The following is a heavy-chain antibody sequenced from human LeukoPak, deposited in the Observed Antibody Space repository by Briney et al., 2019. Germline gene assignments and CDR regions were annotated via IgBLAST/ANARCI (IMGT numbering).Heavy chain of an antibody. V-gene: IGHV4-4*07. CDR3: ARDSPRYCSGGSCYSYMSAFDI. Sequence: PSETLSLTCTVSGGSISSYYWSWIRQPAGKGLEWIGRIYTGGSTNYNPSLKSRVTMSVDTSKNQFSLKLSSVTAADTAVYYCARDSPRYCSGGSCYSYMSAFDIWGQGTMVTVSS. CDR1: GGSISSYY. CDR2: IYTGGST. J-gene: IGHJ3*02. D-gene: IGHD2-15*01.